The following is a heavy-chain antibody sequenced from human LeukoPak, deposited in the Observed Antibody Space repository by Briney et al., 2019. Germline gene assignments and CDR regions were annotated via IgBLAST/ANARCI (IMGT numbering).Heavy chain of an antibody. Sequence: GASVKVSCKASGYTFTSYDINWVRQATGQGLEWMGWMNPNSGNTGYAQKFQGRVTMPRNTSISTAYMELSSLRSEDTAVYYCARPNSVLRFLEWPKGGYYYYYMDVWGKGTTVTVSS. CDR2: MNPNSGNT. CDR3: ARPNSVLRFLEWPKGGYYYYYMDV. D-gene: IGHD3-3*01. CDR1: GYTFTSYD. V-gene: IGHV1-8*01. J-gene: IGHJ6*03.